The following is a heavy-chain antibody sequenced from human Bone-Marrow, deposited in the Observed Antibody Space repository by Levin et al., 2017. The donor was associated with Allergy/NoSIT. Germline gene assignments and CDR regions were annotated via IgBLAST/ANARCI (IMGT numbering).Heavy chain of an antibody. CDR1: GYSFATYW. CDR3: ARGLTTGDY. V-gene: IGHV5-51*01. D-gene: IGHD4-11*01. J-gene: IGHJ4*02. CDR2: IYPDDSDT. Sequence: RGESLKISCKGSGYSFATYWIGWVRQMPGKGLEWMGIIYPDDSDTRYSPSFQGQVTISVDKSISTAYLEWSSLKPSDTAIYYCARGLTTGDYWGQGTLVTVSS.